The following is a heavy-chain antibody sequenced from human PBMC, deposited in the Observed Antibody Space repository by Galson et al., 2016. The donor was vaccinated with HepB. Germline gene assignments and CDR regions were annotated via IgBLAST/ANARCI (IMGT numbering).Heavy chain of an antibody. V-gene: IGHV3-23*01. CDR3: AKSYDFWSGLS. D-gene: IGHD3-3*01. CDR2: MSGGGDNR. Sequence: SLRLSCAASGFIFSNYAMGWVRQVPGKGLEWVSGMSGGGDNRYYAASVKGRFTISRDSSRNTRYLQMNSLRAEDTALYYCAKSYDFWSGLSWGRGTLVTVSS. J-gene: IGHJ5*02. CDR1: GFIFSNYA.